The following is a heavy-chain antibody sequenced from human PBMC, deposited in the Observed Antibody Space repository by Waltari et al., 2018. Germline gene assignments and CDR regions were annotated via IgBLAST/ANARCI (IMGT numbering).Heavy chain of an antibody. Sequence: EVQLVESGGGLVQPGRSLRLSCTASGFTFGDYAMSWFRQAPGKGLEWVGFIRSKAYGGKTEYAASVKGRFTISRDDAKSIAYLQMNSLKTEDTAVYYCTRAYYDYSWGSYRHPFDYWGQGTLVTVSS. J-gene: IGHJ4*02. CDR3: TRAYYDYSWGSYRHPFDY. CDR1: GFTFGDYA. CDR2: IRSKAYGGKT. D-gene: IGHD3-16*02. V-gene: IGHV3-49*03.